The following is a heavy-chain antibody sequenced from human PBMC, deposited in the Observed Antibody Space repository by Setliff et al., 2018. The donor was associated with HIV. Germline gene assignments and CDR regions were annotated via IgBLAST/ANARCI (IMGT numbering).Heavy chain of an antibody. CDR2: IIPIFGTA. CDR1: GGTFSTYA. D-gene: IGHD2-21*01. V-gene: IGHV1-69*13. J-gene: IGHJ4*02. CDR3: ARDPVSDNSATPYYFDY. Sequence: SVKVSCKASGGTFSTYAISWVRQAPGQGLGWLGGIIPIFGTANYDQRFQGRVTITADETTSTAYMELSSLRSEDTAVYFCARDPVSDNSATPYYFDYWGQGTLVTVSS.